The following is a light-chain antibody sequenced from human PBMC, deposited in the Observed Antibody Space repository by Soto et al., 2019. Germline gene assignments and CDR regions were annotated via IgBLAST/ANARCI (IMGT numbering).Light chain of an antibody. Sequence: EIVLTHSPATLALSPGSRSNLSCRASQSVSSDLAWYKQKPGQAPRLLIYGASTRATGIPARLSGSASGTEFTLTISSLPSEDFAVYYCQQYNNWPSFGHGTQVDIK. CDR1: QSVSSD. CDR2: GAS. V-gene: IGKV3-15*01. CDR3: QQYNNWPS. J-gene: IGKJ1*01.